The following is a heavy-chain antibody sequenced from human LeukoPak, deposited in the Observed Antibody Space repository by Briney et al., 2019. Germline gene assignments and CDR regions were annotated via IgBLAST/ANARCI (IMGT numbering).Heavy chain of an antibody. D-gene: IGHD3-10*01. CDR2: ISYDGSNK. CDR3: AKDAYGSGFNWFDP. V-gene: IGHV3-30-3*01. J-gene: IGHJ5*02. CDR1: GFTFSSYA. Sequence: PGRSLRLSCAASGFTFSSYAMHWVRQAPGKGLEWVAVISYDGSNKYYADSVKGRFTISRDNSKNTLYLQMNSLRAEDTAVYYCAKDAYGSGFNWFDPWGQGTLVTVSS.